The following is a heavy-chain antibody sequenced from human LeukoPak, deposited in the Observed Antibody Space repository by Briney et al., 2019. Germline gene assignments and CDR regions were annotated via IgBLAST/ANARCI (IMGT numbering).Heavy chain of an antibody. CDR2: VYYSGNT. CDR1: GVSISNYY. CDR3: ARVYTSWSFGY. V-gene: IGHV4-59*01. J-gene: IGHJ4*02. Sequence: SETLSLTCSVSGVSISNYYWTWIRQPPGKGLEWVGYVYYSGNTNYNPPLKSRVTISVDTSKNQFSLRLTSVTAADTAVYYCARVYTSWSFGYWGERGLVSVSS. D-gene: IGHD2-2*02.